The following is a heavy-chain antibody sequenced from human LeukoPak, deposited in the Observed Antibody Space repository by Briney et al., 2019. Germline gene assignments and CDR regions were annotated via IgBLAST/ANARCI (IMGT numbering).Heavy chain of an antibody. J-gene: IGHJ6*04. CDR1: GGSFSGYY. D-gene: IGHD1-26*01. V-gene: IGHV4-34*01. Sequence: SETLSLTCAVYGGSFSGYYWSWIRQPPGKGLEWIGEINHSGSTNYNPSLKSRVTISVDTSKNQFSLKLSPVTAADTAVYYCARRGLGAGMDVWGKGTTVTVSS. CDR2: INHSGST. CDR3: ARRGLGAGMDV.